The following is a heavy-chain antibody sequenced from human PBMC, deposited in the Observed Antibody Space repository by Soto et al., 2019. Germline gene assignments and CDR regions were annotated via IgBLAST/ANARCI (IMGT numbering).Heavy chain of an antibody. CDR1: VGSLSSSNL. V-gene: IGHV4-4*02. D-gene: IGHD2-8*01. J-gene: IGHJ4*02. CDR3: VHHGGVPYYHDV. CDR2: LFSSGST. Sequence: PSETLSLTCAVSVGSLSSSNLWSWVRQPPGETLEWLGGLFSSGSTTYNPSLSSRVTISADQSNNVFSLRLTSVTAADTAMYYCVHHGGVPYYHDVWGQGVLVTVSS.